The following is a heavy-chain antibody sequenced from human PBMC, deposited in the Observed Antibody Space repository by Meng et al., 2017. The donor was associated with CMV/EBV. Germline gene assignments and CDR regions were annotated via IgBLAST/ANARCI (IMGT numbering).Heavy chain of an antibody. CDR3: ARDHSGYAYFDY. Sequence: SETLSPTCAVAGGSISSSNWWSWVRQPPGKGLEWIGEIYNSGSTNYNPSLKSRVAISVDKSRNQFSRKLSSVTAADTAVYYRARDHSGYAYFDYWGQGTMVTVSS. V-gene: IGHV4-4*02. J-gene: IGHJ4*02. CDR1: GGSISSSNW. D-gene: IGHD5-12*01. CDR2: IYNSGST.